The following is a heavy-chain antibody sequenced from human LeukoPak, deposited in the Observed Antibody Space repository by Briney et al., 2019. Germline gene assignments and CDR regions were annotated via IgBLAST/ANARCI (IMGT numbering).Heavy chain of an antibody. V-gene: IGHV3-53*01. D-gene: IGHD4-23*01. CDR2: IHGGERT. CDR3: AGDSGNSYDSLLSFDF. J-gene: IGHJ4*02. Sequence: GGSLRLSCAVSGLTVSNNYMSWVRQAPGKGLEWVSVIHGGERTLYTDSVRGRFTISRDNSKNMIYLQMNNLRAEDTAVYYCAGDSGNSYDSLLSFDFWGQGTLVTVSS. CDR1: GLTVSNNY.